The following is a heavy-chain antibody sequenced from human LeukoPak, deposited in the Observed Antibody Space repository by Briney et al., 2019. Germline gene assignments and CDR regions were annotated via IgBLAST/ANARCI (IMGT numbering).Heavy chain of an antibody. Sequence: PGGSLRLSCAASGFTFSSYAMTWVRQAPGKGLEWVSAIGGSGDATFYANSVKGRFTISRDNSKNTLYLQMNSLRAEDSALYYCAKLRSSSCYSGIHYWGQGTLVIVSS. V-gene: IGHV3-23*01. J-gene: IGHJ4*02. CDR1: GFTFSSYA. CDR3: AKLRSSSCYSGIHY. CDR2: IGGSGDAT. D-gene: IGHD2-15*01.